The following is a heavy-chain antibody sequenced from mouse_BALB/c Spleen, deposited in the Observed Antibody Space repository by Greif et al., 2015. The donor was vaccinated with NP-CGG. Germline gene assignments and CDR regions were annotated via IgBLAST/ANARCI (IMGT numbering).Heavy chain of an antibody. V-gene: IGHV14-3*02. CDR2: IDPANGNT. D-gene: IGHD2-1*01. CDR3: ARYGNYVYFDV. CDR1: GFNIKDAY. Sequence: VQLQQSGAELVKPGASVKLSCTASGFNIKDAYMHWVKQRPEQGLEWIGRIDPANGNTKYDPKFQGKATITADTSSNTAYLQLSSLTSEDTAVYYCARYGNYVYFDVWGAGTTVTVSS. J-gene: IGHJ1*01.